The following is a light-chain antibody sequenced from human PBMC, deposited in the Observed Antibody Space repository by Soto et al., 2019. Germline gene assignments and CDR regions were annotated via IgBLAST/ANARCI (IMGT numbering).Light chain of an antibody. CDR3: QQYNGLPTWT. CDR1: QNLHIC. V-gene: IGKV1-5*03. CDR2: KAS. Sequence: DLQMTQSPSTLSASVGDRVTITCRSSQNLHICLTWYKQKPGTAPRLLLYKASTLESGDPSRFSGNGSGTDFTPTISSLQPDDSATYYCQQYNGLPTWTFGQGTKVEMK. J-gene: IGKJ1*01.